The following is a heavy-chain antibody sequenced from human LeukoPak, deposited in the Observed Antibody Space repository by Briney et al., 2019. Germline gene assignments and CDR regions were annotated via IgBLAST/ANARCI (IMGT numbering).Heavy chain of an antibody. CDR2: ISYDGSNK. CDR1: GFTFSSYA. Sequence: GRSLRLSCAASGFTFSSYAMHWVRQAPGKGLEWVAVISYDGSNKYYADSVKGRFTISRDNAKNTLYLQMNSLRAEDTAVFYCVRDLRQCIGGACYAWGQGTLVTVSS. D-gene: IGHD2-21*02. CDR3: VRDLRQCIGGACYA. V-gene: IGHV3-30-3*01. J-gene: IGHJ5*02.